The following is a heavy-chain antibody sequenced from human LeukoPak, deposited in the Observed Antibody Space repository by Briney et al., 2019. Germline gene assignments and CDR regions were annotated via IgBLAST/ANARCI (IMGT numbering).Heavy chain of an antibody. CDR2: IYYSGST. CDR3: AREAVVAAPALFDP. J-gene: IGHJ5*02. Sequence: PSETLSLTCTVSGGSISSTSYYWGCIRQPPGKGLEWIGSIYYSGSTYYNPSLKSRVTISVDTSKNHFSLKLSSVTAADAAVYYCAREAVVAAPALFDPWGQGTLVTVSS. D-gene: IGHD2-15*01. CDR1: GGSISSTSYY. V-gene: IGHV4-39*07.